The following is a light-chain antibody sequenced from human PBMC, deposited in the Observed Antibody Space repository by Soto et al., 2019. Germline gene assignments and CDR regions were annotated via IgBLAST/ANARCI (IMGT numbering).Light chain of an antibody. CDR2: GAS. V-gene: IGKV3-20*01. Sequence: EIVLTQSPGTLSLSPGERATLSCRASQSVSSSYLAWYQQKPGQAPRLLIYGASSRATGLQDRFSGSGSGTDFTLTVSRLEPQDFAVYYCQPYGSSRTFGRGTKLEIK. J-gene: IGKJ2*01. CDR3: QPYGSSRT. CDR1: QSVSSSY.